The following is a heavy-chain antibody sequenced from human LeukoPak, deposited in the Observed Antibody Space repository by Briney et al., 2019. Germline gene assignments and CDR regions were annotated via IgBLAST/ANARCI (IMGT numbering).Heavy chain of an antibody. CDR2: ISGSGGGT. CDR1: GFTFSSYA. CDR3: AKDPTGTTRGYFDC. V-gene: IGHV3-23*01. D-gene: IGHD1-1*01. J-gene: IGHJ4*02. Sequence: GGSPRLSCAASGFTFSSYAMSWVRQAPGKGLEWVSAISGSGGGTDYADSAKGRFTISRDNSKNMLWLQMNSLRAEDTAVYYCAKDPTGTTRGYFDCWGQGTLVTVSS.